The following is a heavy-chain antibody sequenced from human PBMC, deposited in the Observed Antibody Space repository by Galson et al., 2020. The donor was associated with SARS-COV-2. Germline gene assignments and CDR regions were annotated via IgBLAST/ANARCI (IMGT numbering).Heavy chain of an antibody. J-gene: IGHJ6*03. Sequence: GESLKISCAASGFTFSSYAVSWVRQAPGKGLEWVSAIGGSGGSTYYADSVKGRFTISRDNSKNTLYLLMNSLRAEDTAVYYCAKGETVNYYYYMDVWGKGTTVTVSS. D-gene: IGHD4-17*01. V-gene: IGHV3-23*01. CDR3: AKGETVNYYYYMDV. CDR1: GFTFSSYA. CDR2: IGGSGGST.